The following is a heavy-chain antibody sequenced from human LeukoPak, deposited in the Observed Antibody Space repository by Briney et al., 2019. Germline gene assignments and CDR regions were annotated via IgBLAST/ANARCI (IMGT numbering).Heavy chain of an antibody. CDR1: GFTFSSYW. CDR2: IKQDGSEK. V-gene: IGHV3-7*01. Sequence: PWGSLRLSCAASGFTFSSYWISWVRQVPGKGLEWVANIKQDGSEKYYVDSVKGRFTISRDNAKNSLYLQMNSLRAEDTAVYYCARDHDYSNYPDYFDYWGQGTLVTVSS. D-gene: IGHD4-11*01. CDR3: ARDHDYSNYPDYFDY. J-gene: IGHJ4*02.